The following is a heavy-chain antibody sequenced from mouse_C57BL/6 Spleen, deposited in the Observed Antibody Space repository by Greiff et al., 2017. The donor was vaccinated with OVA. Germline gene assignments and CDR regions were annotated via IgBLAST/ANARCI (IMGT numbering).Heavy chain of an antibody. CDR1: GYTFTSYW. J-gene: IGHJ1*03. CDR3: ARDTTGYFDV. Sequence: QVQLKQPGAELVRPGSSVKLSCKASGYTFTSYWMDWVKQRPGQGLEWIGNIYPSDSETHYNQKFKDKATLTVDKSSSTAYMQLSSLTSEDSAVYYCARDTTGYFDVWGTGTTVTVSS. D-gene: IGHD1-1*01. V-gene: IGHV1-61*01. CDR2: IYPSDSET.